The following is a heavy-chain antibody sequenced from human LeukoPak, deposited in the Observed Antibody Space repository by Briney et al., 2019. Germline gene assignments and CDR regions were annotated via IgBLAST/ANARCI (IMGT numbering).Heavy chain of an antibody. CDR1: GFTFSSYS. V-gene: IGHV3-21*01. CDR3: ASGTTSGSYYFAY. Sequence: GGSLRLSCAASGFTFSSYSMSWVRQAPGKGLEWVSSITRRITYIYYTDSVKGRFTISRDNAKNSLYLQMNSLRAEDTAVYYCASGTTSGSYYFAYWGQGTLVTVSS. CDR2: ITRRITYI. D-gene: IGHD1-1*01. J-gene: IGHJ4*02.